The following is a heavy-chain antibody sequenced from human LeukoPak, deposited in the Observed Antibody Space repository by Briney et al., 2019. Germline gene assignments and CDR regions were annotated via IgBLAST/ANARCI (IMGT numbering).Heavy chain of an antibody. J-gene: IGHJ6*02. Sequence: SETLSLTCTVSGGSISSYYWSWIRQHPGKGLEWIGYIYYSGSNYYNPSLKSRVTISVDTSKNQFSLKLSSVTAADTAVYYCARSGRKWLRFLFGMDVWGQGTTVTVSS. CDR2: IYYSGSN. CDR1: GGSISSYY. CDR3: ARSGRKWLRFLFGMDV. D-gene: IGHD5-12*01. V-gene: IGHV4-59*06.